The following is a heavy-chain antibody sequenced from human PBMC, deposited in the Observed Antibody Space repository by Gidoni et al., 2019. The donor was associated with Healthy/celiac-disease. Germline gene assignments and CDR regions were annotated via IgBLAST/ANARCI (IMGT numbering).Heavy chain of an antibody. CDR3: ARGSTYYDFWSGYYDYYYYGMDV. D-gene: IGHD3-3*01. Sequence: QVQLVESGGGLVKPGGSLRLSCAASGFTFSDYYMRWIRQAPGKGPEWVSYISSSGSTIYYADSVKGRFTISRDNAKNSLYLQMNSLRAEDTAVYYCARGSTYYDFWSGYYDYYYYGMDVWGQGTTVTVSS. J-gene: IGHJ6*02. CDR2: ISSSGSTI. CDR1: GFTFSDYY. V-gene: IGHV3-11*01.